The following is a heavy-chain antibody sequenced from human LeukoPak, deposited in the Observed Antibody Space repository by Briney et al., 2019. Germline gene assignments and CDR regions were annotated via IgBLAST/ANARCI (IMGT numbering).Heavy chain of an antibody. CDR2: ISYDGSNK. CDR1: GFTFSSYG. D-gene: IGHD2-21*02. V-gene: IGHV3-30*18. J-gene: IGHJ3*02. Sequence: GGSLRLSCAASGFTFSSYGMHWVRQAPGKGLEWVAVISYDGSNKYYADSVKGRFTISRDNSKNTLYLQMNSLRAEDTAVYYCANLVVTATSGAFDIWGQGTMVTVSS. CDR3: ANLVVTATSGAFDI.